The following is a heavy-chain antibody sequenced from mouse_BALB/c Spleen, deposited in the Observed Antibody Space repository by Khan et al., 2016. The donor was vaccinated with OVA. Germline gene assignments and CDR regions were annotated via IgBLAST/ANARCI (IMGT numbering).Heavy chain of an antibody. CDR3: ARQPYFHYYIMDY. Sequence: QVQLKESGPGLVAPSQSLSITCTISGFSFTNYGIHWVRQPPGKGLEWLVVIWSDGSTSYNSALKSRLSISRDNSKSQVFLRMNSLQTDDTAIYYCARQPYFHYYIMDYWGQGTSVIVSS. V-gene: IGHV2-6-1*01. J-gene: IGHJ4*01. CDR1: GFSFTNYG. CDR2: IWSDGST. D-gene: IGHD2-10*01.